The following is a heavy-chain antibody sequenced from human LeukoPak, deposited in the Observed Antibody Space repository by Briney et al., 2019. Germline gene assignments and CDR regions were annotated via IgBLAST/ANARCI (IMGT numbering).Heavy chain of an antibody. V-gene: IGHV3-23*01. CDR2: ISGSGGST. Sequence: PGGSLRLSCAASGFTFSSYAMGWVRQAPGKGLEWVSAISGSGGSTYYADSVKGRFTISRDNSKNTLYLQMNSLRAEDTAVYYCAKAGHYYDSRNYFDYWGQGTLVTVSS. D-gene: IGHD3-22*01. CDR3: AKAGHYYDSRNYFDY. J-gene: IGHJ4*02. CDR1: GFTFSSYA.